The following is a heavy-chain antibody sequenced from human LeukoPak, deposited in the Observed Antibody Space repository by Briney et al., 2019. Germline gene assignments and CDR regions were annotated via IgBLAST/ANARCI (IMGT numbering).Heavy chain of an antibody. CDR2: VDHTGST. Sequence: SETLSLTCSVSDDSITMYYWTWIRQPPGRGLEWVGYVDHTGSTNFNPSLNGRVSISRDTTNNLFSLRLRSVTAADTAVYFCARGRVSSSTWYSTYYYYFYMDVWGKGTTVTVSS. D-gene: IGHD1-1*01. J-gene: IGHJ6*03. CDR3: ARGRVSSSTWYSTYYYYFYMDV. CDR1: DDSITMYY. V-gene: IGHV4-59*01.